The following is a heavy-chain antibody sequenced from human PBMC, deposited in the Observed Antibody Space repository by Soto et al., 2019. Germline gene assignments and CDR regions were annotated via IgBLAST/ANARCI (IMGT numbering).Heavy chain of an antibody. CDR3: AKDRPDFWCGYTSYPRYYFDC. CDR1: GFTFSSYA. J-gene: IGHJ4*02. V-gene: IGHV3-23*01. D-gene: IGHD3-3*01. Sequence: EVQLLESGGGLVQPGGSLRLSCAASGFTFSSYAMSWFSQAPGKGLEWVSALSGSGCSTYYADAVKGRFTISRDNSKNTLYLKLNSLRAGDTSVYYCAKDRPDFWCGYTSYPRYYFDCWGQGTMVTVSS. CDR2: LSGSGCST.